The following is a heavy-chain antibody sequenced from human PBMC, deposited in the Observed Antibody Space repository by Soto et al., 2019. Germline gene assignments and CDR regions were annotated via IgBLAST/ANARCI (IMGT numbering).Heavy chain of an antibody. J-gene: IGHJ6*02. CDR2: IFSSGTT. V-gene: IGHV4-30-4*01. CDR3: ARVPAPFDYYYAMDV. D-gene: IGHD3-16*01. Sequence: SETLSLTCTVSGDSISSGNKYWSWIRQPPGKGLEWIGYIFSSGTTYYNPSLRSRLTMSLDASQNQFSLKLNSLTDADTAVYFCARVPAPFDYYYAMDVWGQGTTVTVYS. CDR1: GDSISSGNKY.